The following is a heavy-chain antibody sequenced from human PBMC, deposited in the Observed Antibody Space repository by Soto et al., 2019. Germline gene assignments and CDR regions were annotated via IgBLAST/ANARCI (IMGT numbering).Heavy chain of an antibody. J-gene: IGHJ4*02. CDR3: ASPPLVGHCSHKTYFAAY. CDR2: ISDGGGST. V-gene: IGHV3-23*01. Sequence: EVQLLQSGGGLVQPGGSLRLSCAASGFTFSAYAMTWVRQAPGKGLEWVSSISDGGGSTYYADSVKVRFTISRDKSKSTLFLQMNSLTAEDTAMYYCASPPLVGHCSHKTYFAAYWGQGTLVTVTS. CDR1: GFTFSAYA. D-gene: IGHD2-15*01.